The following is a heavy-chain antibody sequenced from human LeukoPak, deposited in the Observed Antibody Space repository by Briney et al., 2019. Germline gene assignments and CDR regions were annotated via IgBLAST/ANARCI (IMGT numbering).Heavy chain of an antibody. J-gene: IGHJ4*02. CDR3: ARDGAGMAFDI. Sequence: PGGSLRLSCVASGFPFSTYGMHWVRQAPGKGLEWVAVIWYDGSNKYYADSVKGRFTISRDNSKNTLYLQMNSLRAEDTAVYYCARDGAGMAFDIWGQGTLVTVSS. CDR1: GFPFSTYG. V-gene: IGHV3-33*01. D-gene: IGHD3-9*01. CDR2: IWYDGSNK.